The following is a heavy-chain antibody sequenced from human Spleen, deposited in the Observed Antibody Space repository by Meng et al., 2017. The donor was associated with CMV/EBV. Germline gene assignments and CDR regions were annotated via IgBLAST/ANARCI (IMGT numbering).Heavy chain of an antibody. V-gene: IGHV4-39*07. CDR1: GGSISSSTYY. J-gene: IGHJ5*02. Sequence: SETLSLTCTVSGGSISSSTYYWGWIRQSPGKGLEWIGSIHYIGSVYSNPSLKSRVSISVDTSKNQFSLKLSSVTAADTAVYYCARQIYHSGTGPNWFDPWGQGTLVTVSS. CDR2: IHYIGSV. D-gene: IGHD1-1*01. CDR3: ARQIYHSGTGPNWFDP.